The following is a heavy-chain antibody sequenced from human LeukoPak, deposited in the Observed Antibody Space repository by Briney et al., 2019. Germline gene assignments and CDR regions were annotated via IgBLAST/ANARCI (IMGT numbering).Heavy chain of an antibody. D-gene: IGHD3-22*01. CDR3: AKLGPPYDNSGYEPGAYYYSYYMDV. CDR1: GFTFSDYY. Sequence: PGGSLRLSCAASGFTFSDYYMSWIRQAPGKGLEWVSYISSSGSTIYYADSVKGRFTISRDNSKNTLYLQMNSLRAEDTAVFYCAKLGPPYDNSGYEPGAYYYSYYMDVWGKGTTATISS. J-gene: IGHJ6*03. V-gene: IGHV3-11*01. CDR2: ISSSGSTI.